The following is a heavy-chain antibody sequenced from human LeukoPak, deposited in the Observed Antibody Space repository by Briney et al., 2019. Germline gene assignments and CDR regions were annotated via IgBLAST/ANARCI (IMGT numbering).Heavy chain of an antibody. V-gene: IGHV3-23*01. CDR3: ARERCSSTSCYNSGEYYFDY. CDR1: GFTFSSYA. J-gene: IGHJ4*02. Sequence: GGSLRLSCVASGFTFSSYAMSWVRQAPGKGLEWVSAISGSGGSTYYADSVKGRFTISRDNSKNTLYLQMNSLRAEDTAVYYCARERCSSTSCYNSGEYYFDYWGQGTLVTVSS. D-gene: IGHD2-2*01. CDR2: ISGSGGST.